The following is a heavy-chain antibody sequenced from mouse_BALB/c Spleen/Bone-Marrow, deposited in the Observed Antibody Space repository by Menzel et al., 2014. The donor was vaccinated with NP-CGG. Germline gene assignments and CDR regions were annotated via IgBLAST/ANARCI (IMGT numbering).Heavy chain of an antibody. D-gene: IGHD1-1*01. CDR3: ARRVYYDYYAMDY. CDR1: GYAFTSYN. J-gene: IGHJ4*01. CDR2: IDPCSGGT. V-gene: IGHV1S135*01. Sequence: LVESGPELVKPGASVEVSCKASGYAFTSYNMYWVKQSHGKSLEWIGYIDPCSGGTSYNQKFKGKATLTVDKSSSTAYMHLNSLTSEDSAVYYCARRVYYDYYAMDYWGQGTSVTVSS.